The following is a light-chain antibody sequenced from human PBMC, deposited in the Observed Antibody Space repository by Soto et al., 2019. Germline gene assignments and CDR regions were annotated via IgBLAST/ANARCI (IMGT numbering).Light chain of an antibody. V-gene: IGLV1-51*02. CDR1: SSNMGNYF. Sequence: QSVLTQPPSVSAAPGQTVAISCSERSSNMGNYFISWYQQVPGTAPRLLIYENKKRPSGIPDRFSGSKSGTSAALDITGLQTGDEAVYYCGTWDSSLSTWVFGGGTKLTVL. J-gene: IGLJ3*02. CDR3: GTWDSSLSTWV. CDR2: ENK.